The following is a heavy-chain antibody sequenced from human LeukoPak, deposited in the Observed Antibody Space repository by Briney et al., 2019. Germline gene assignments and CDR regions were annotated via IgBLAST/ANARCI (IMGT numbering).Heavy chain of an antibody. J-gene: IGHJ4*02. CDR3: ARHHLPDYGDYNFYYFDY. CDR2: IYPGDSDT. CDR1: GYSFTSYW. D-gene: IGHD4-17*01. Sequence: GESLKISCKGSGYSFTSYWIGWVRQMPGKGLEWMGIIYPGDSDTRYSPSFQGQVTISADKSISTAYLQWSSLKASDTAMYYCARHHLPDYGDYNFYYFDYWGQGTLVTVSS. V-gene: IGHV5-51*01.